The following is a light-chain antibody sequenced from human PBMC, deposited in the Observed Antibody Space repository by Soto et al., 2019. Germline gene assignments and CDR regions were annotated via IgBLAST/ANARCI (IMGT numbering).Light chain of an antibody. V-gene: IGLV1-51*02. Sequence: QSVLTQPPSASGTPGQRVTISCSGASSNIGKNFVYWYQQLPRTTPKLLISRNDQRPSGIPDRFSGSKSGTSATLGITGFQTGDEADYYCGSWDSSLSAYVFGTGTKLTVL. J-gene: IGLJ1*01. CDR2: RND. CDR3: GSWDSSLSAYV. CDR1: SSNIGKNF.